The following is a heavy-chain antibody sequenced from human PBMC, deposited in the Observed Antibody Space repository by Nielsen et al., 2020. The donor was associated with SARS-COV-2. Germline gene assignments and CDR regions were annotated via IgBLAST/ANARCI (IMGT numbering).Heavy chain of an antibody. CDR3: ARALLWFGGNDY. D-gene: IGHD3-10*01. CDR2: ISWNSGSI. CDR1: GFTFDDYA. J-gene: IGHJ4*02. Sequence: SLKISCAASGFTFDDYAMHRVRQAPGKGLEWVSGISWNSGSIGYADSVKGRFTISRDNAKNSLYLQMNSLRAEDTAVYYCARALLWFGGNDYWGQGTLVTVSS. V-gene: IGHV3-9*01.